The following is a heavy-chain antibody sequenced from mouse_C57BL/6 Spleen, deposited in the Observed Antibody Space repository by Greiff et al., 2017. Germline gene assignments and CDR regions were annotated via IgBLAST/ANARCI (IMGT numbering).Heavy chain of an antibody. V-gene: IGHV1-50*01. CDR1: GYTFPSYW. Sequence: QVQLQQPGAELVKPGASVKLSCKASGYTFPSYWMQWVKQRPGQGLEWIGEIDPSDSYTNYNQKFKGKATLTVDTSSSTAYMQLSSLTSEDSAVYYCAREYNQRDYWGQGTSVTVSS. J-gene: IGHJ4*01. CDR2: IDPSDSYT. D-gene: IGHD1-3*01. CDR3: AREYNQRDY.